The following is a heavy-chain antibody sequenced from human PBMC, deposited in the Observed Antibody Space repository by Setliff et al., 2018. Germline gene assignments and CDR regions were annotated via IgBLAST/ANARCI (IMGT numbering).Heavy chain of an antibody. V-gene: IGHV1-46*01. Sequence: ASVKVSCKTSGYSFTSHYVHWVRQAPGQGLEWMGIINPGGLTSSSTQKFEGRITMTTDTTTSTSYMELRSLRSDDTAVYYCARSYDSGFYHQRDAYDIWGQGTMVTVSS. CDR2: INPGGLTS. CDR1: GYSFTSHY. CDR3: ARSYDSGFYHQRDAYDI. D-gene: IGHD3-22*01. J-gene: IGHJ3*02.